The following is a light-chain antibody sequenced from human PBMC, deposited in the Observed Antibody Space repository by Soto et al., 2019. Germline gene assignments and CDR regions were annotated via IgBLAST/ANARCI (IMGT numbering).Light chain of an antibody. J-gene: IGKJ1*01. Sequence: DLGMTQTPLSSPVTLGQPASISCTSSQSPVHDDGNTYLSWLQQRPGQPPRLLLHKISNRFSGVPDRFSGSGAGTEFTLKINRVEAEDFGIYYGLQSNHFPWTFGQGTMLESK. CDR1: QSPVHDDGNTY. CDR2: KIS. CDR3: LQSNHFPWT. V-gene: IGKV2-24*01.